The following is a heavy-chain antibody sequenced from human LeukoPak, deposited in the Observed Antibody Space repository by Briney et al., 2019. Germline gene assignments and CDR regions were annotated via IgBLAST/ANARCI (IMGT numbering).Heavy chain of an antibody. V-gene: IGHV3-23*01. CDR1: GFTFSNYA. CDR2: ISGSGGSS. CDR3: ARQLGYCSDGSCYFDS. D-gene: IGHD2-15*01. J-gene: IGHJ4*02. Sequence: GGSLRLSCAASGFTFSNYAMSWVRQAPGRGLEWVSAISGSGGSSYYADSVKGRFTISRDNSQNTLHLQMNSLRAEDTAVYHCARQLGYCSDGSCYFDSWGQGTLVTVSS.